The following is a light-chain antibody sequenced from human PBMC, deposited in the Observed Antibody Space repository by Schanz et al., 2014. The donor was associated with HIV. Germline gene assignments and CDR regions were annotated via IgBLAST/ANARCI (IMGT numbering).Light chain of an antibody. Sequence: EIVMTQSPATLSVSPGERATLSCRASQSVSSNLAWYQQKPGQAPRLLVFGAFTRATGIPARFSGSGSGTEFTLTISSLQSEDFAVYYCQQYNDWSWTFGRGTKVDI. CDR3: QQYNDWSWT. J-gene: IGKJ1*01. CDR1: QSVSSN. V-gene: IGKV3-15*01. CDR2: GAF.